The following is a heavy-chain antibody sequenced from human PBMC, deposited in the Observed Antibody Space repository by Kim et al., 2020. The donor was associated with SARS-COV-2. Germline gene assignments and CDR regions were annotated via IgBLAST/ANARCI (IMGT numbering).Heavy chain of an antibody. D-gene: IGHD6-19*01. CDR3: AQGGVAASTWEFLQH. CDR2: IRWNSASI. J-gene: IGHJ1*01. CDR1: GFTFDDYA. V-gene: IGHV3-9*01. Sequence: GGSLRLSCEASGFTFDDYAMHWVRQVPGKGLEWVLGIRWNSASIDYVDSVRGRFTISRDNAKNSLYLQMNSLRLDDTAFYYCAQGGVAASTWEFLQHWG.